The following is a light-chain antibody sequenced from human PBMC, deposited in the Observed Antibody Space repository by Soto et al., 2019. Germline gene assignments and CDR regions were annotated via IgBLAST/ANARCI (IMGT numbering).Light chain of an antibody. V-gene: IGLV2-23*02. J-gene: IGLJ2*01. CDR1: SSDVGTYNL. Sequence: QSAPTQPASVSGSPGQSITISCTGTSSDVGTYNLVSWYQQSPGKAPKLMIYEVSKRPSGVSNRFSGSKSGNTASLTISGLQAEDEADYYCCSYAGSSTHVVFGGGTKVTVL. CDR3: CSYAGSSTHVV. CDR2: EVS.